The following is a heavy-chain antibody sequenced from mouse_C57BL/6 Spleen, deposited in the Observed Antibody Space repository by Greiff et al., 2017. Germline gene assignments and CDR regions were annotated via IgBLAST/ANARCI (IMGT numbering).Heavy chain of an antibody. CDR1: GYTFTTYP. D-gene: IGHD1-1*01. V-gene: IGHV1-47*01. CDR2: FHPYNDDT. J-gene: IGHJ1*03. CDR3: ARPHYGSSYVYWYFDV. Sequence: VQGVESGAELVKPGASVKMSCKASGYTFTTYPIEWMKQNHGKSLEWIGNFHPYNDDTKYNEKFKGKATLTVEKSSSTVYLELSRLTSDDSAVYYCARPHYGSSYVYWYFDVWGTGTTVTVSS.